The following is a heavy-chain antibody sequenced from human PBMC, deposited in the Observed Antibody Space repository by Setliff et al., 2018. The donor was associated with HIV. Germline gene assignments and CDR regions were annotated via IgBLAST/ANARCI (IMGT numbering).Heavy chain of an antibody. CDR3: ARIGNLWSGYYPYYYYYYMDV. CDR2: IYNGAAT. Sequence: PSETLSLTCTVSGCSISSGAYYWSWVRQAPGKGLEWISVIYNGAATYYADSVKGRFTISRDNAKNSLYLQMTSLRAEDTAVYYCARIGNLWSGYYPYYYYYYMDVWGKGTTVTVSS. D-gene: IGHD3-3*01. CDR1: GCSISSGAYY. V-gene: IGHV3-66*01. J-gene: IGHJ6*03.